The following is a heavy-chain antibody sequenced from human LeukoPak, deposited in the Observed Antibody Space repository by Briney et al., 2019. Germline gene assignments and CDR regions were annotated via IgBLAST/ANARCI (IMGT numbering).Heavy chain of an antibody. CDR3: ARPNYYGSESYSFDY. D-gene: IGHD3-10*01. CDR2: INPSGGST. Sequence: ASVKVSCKASGYTFTTYIIHWVRQAPGQGLEWIGVINPSGGSTSSAQNFQGRLTMTRDTSTSTVYMELSSLRSEDTALYYCARPNYYGSESYSFDYWGQGTLVTVSS. CDR1: GYTFTTYI. V-gene: IGHV1-46*01. J-gene: IGHJ4*02.